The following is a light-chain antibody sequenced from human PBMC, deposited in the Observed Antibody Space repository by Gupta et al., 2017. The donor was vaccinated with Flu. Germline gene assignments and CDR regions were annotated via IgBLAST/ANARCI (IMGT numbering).Light chain of an antibody. J-gene: IGKJ1*01. Sequence: DIVMTQSPDSLVVSLGERATISCRASQSNLIRSNNRHSLAWYQQKPGQPPKLLIYWASTRESGVPDRVSGIGSGPDFTLTVSILQAEYVAGYFCQQYYSPPWTFGQGTKVEIK. V-gene: IGKV4-1*01. CDR1: QSNLIRSNNRHS. CDR3: QQYYSPPWT. CDR2: WAS.